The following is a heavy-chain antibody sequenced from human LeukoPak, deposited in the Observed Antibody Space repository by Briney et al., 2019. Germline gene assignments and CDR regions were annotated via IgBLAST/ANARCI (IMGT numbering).Heavy chain of an antibody. D-gene: IGHD3-3*01. CDR1: GFSLSTSGVG. V-gene: IGHV2-5*02. Sequence: SGPTLVKPTQTLTLTCTFSGFSLSTSGVGVGWIRQPPGKALEWLALIYWDDDKRYSPSLKSRLTITKNTSKNQVVLTTTNMDPVDTATYYCAHRRIGVVTAEPNWFDPWGQGTLVTVSS. CDR2: IYWDDDK. CDR3: AHRRIGVVTAEPNWFDP. J-gene: IGHJ5*02.